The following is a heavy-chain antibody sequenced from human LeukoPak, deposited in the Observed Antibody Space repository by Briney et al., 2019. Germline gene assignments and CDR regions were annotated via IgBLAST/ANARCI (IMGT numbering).Heavy chain of an antibody. CDR3: ARSGEGYGFELFY. D-gene: IGHD5-18*01. CDR1: GFTFSSYS. V-gene: IGHV3-7*01. Sequence: PGGSLRLSCAASGFTFSSYSMNWVRQAPGKGLEWVANIEQDGSEKYYVDSVKGRFTISRDNAKNSLYLQMNSLRAEDTAVYYCARSGEGYGFELFYWGQGTLVTVSS. J-gene: IGHJ4*02. CDR2: IEQDGSEK.